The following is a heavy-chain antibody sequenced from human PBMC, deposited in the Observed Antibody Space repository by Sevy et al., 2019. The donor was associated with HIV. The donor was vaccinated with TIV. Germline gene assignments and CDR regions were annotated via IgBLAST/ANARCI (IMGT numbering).Heavy chain of an antibody. J-gene: IGHJ6*02. CDR1: GFTFKNHA. Sequence: GGSLRLSCAASGFTFKNHAMSWVRLAPGKGLEWVSAISARGTSTYYTDSVKGRFTISRDNSKNTLYLQMNSLRPEDTAVYYCARDLPSAVINPFYYYGLDVWGQGTTVTVSS. CDR3: ARDLPSAVINPFYYYGLDV. D-gene: IGHD3-22*01. V-gene: IGHV3-23*01. CDR2: ISARGTST.